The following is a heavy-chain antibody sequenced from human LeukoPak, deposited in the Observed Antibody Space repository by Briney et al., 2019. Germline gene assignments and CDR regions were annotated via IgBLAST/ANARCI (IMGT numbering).Heavy chain of an antibody. D-gene: IGHD3-10*01. Sequence: GGSLRLSCAASGFTFSSYGMHWVRQAPGKGLEWVAFIRYDGSNKYYADSVKGRFTISRDNSKNTLYLQMNSLKTEDTAVYYCTTDRFGSGSYYFDYWGQGTLVTVSS. CDR2: IRYDGSNK. V-gene: IGHV3-30*02. CDR3: TTDRFGSGSYYFDY. J-gene: IGHJ4*02. CDR1: GFTFSSYG.